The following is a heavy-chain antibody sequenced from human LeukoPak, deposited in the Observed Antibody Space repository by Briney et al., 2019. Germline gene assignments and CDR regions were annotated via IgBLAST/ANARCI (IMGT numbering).Heavy chain of an antibody. V-gene: IGHV4-39*07. CDR1: GGSISSSIYY. CDR3: ARDYYDSSGYYLGIDY. J-gene: IGHJ4*02. CDR2: IYYSGST. Sequence: PSETLSLTCTVSGGSISSSIYYWGWIRQPPGKGLEWIGSIYYSGSTYYNPSLKSRVTISVDTSKNQFSLKLSSVTAADTAVYYCARDYYDSSGYYLGIDYWGQGTLVTVSS. D-gene: IGHD3-22*01.